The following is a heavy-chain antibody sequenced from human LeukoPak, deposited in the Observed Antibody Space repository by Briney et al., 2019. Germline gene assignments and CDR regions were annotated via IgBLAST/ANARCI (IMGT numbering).Heavy chain of an antibody. Sequence: GGSLRLSCAASGFTFSGSAMHWVRQASGKGLEWVGRIRSKANSYATAYAASVKGRFTISRDDSKNTAYLQMNSLRAEDTAVYYCARKYGSWLDYWGQGTLVTVSS. CDR1: GFTFSGSA. D-gene: IGHD6-13*01. J-gene: IGHJ4*02. V-gene: IGHV3-73*01. CDR3: ARKYGSWLDY. CDR2: IRSKANSYAT.